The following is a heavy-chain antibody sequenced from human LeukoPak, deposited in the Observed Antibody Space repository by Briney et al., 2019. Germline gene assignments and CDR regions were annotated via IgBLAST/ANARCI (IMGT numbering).Heavy chain of an antibody. D-gene: IGHD1-26*01. J-gene: IGHJ3*02. CDR3: ARSGEKWELLRAFDI. Sequence: SETLSLTCAVSGASISSYYWSWIRQPPGKGLEWIGHMDTSGHTNYNSSLMSRVTMSVDTSKNQFSLRLTSVTAADTAVYYCARSGEKWELLRAFDIWGQGTMVTVSS. V-gene: IGHV4-4*07. CDR2: MDTSGHT. CDR1: GASISSYY.